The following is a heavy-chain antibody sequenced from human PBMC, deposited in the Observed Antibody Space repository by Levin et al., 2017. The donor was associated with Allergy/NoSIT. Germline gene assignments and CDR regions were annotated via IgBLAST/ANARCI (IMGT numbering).Heavy chain of an antibody. D-gene: IGHD3-22*01. J-gene: IGHJ3*02. Sequence: LSLTCAASGFPFDDSAMHWVRPAPGKGLEWVSGISWNSGSIGYADSVKGRFTISRDNAKNSLYLQMNSLRAEDTALYYCAKDTQYDSSGKGAFDIWGQGTMVTVSS. CDR3: AKDTQYDSSGKGAFDI. V-gene: IGHV3-9*01. CDR2: ISWNSGSI. CDR1: GFPFDDSA.